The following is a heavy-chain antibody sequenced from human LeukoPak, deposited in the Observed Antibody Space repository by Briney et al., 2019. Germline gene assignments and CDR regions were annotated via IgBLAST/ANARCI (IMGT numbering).Heavy chain of an antibody. Sequence: PSETLSLTCTVSGGSISSYYWSWIRQPAGERLEWIGRIYTSGSTNYNPSLKSRVTMSVDTSKNQFSLKLSSVTAADTAVYYCARVAKSIAVASYYFDYWGQGTLVTVSS. J-gene: IGHJ4*02. CDR1: GGSISSYY. V-gene: IGHV4-4*07. CDR3: ARVAKSIAVASYYFDY. D-gene: IGHD6-19*01. CDR2: IYTSGST.